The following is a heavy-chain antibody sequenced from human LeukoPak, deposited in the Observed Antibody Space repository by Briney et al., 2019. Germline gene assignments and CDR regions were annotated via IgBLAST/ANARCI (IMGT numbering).Heavy chain of an antibody. CDR1: GFTLSSYW. Sequence: GGSLRLSCAASGFTLSSYWMHWVRQAPGKGLVWVSRINSDGSSISYAGSVKGRFTISRDNAKNTLYLQMYSLRAEDTAVYFCAKRGVPSAMYFFDYWGQGTLVTVSS. D-gene: IGHD2-2*01. V-gene: IGHV3-74*01. CDR2: INSDGSSI. J-gene: IGHJ4*02. CDR3: AKRGVPSAMYFFDY.